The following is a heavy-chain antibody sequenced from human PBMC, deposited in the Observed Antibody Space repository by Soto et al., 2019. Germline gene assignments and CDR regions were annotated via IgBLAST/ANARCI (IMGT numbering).Heavy chain of an antibody. V-gene: IGHV3-74*01. CDR1: GFTFSSYW. D-gene: IGHD6-19*01. Sequence: PGGSLRLSCAASGFTFSSYWMHWVRQAPGKGLVWVSRINSDGSSTSYADSVKGRFTISRDNAKNTLYLQMNSLRAEDTAVYYCARGDFIAVAGTFPLYYYYGMDVWGQGTTVTVSS. CDR3: ARGDFIAVAGTFPLYYYYGMDV. CDR2: INSDGSST. J-gene: IGHJ6*02.